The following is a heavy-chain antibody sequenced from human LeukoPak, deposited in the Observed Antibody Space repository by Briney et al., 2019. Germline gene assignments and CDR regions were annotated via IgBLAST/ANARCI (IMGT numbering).Heavy chain of an antibody. CDR2: FDPEDGET. CDR3: ATPRRFRWELDIVFDY. D-gene: IGHD1-26*01. Sequence: ASVKVSCKVSGYTLTELSMHWVRQAPGKGLEWMGGFDPEDGETIYAQKFQGRVTMTEDTSTDTAYMELSSLRSEDTAVHYCATPRRFRWELDIVFDYWGQGTLVTVSS. CDR1: GYTLTELS. J-gene: IGHJ4*02. V-gene: IGHV1-24*01.